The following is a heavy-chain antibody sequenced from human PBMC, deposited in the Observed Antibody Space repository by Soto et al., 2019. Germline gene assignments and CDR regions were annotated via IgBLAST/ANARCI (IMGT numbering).Heavy chain of an antibody. CDR1: GFTFSDYY. J-gene: IGHJ4*02. CDR3: ASKLTYGASSDY. V-gene: IGHV3-11*01. D-gene: IGHD4-17*01. Sequence: GGSLRLSCAASGFTFSDYYMSWIRQAPGKGLEWVSYITSSGSTIYYADSVKGRFTISRDNAKNSLYLQMNNLRAEDTAVYYCASKLTYGASSDYWGQGTLVTVSS. CDR2: ITSSGSTI.